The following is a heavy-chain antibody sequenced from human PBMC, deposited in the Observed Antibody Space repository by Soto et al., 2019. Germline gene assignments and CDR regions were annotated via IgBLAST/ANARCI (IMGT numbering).Heavy chain of an antibody. Sequence: GGSLRLSCAASGFTVSSNYMSWVRQAPGKGLEWVSVIYSGGSTYYADSVKGGLAISRHNSKNTLYLQMNSLRAEDTAVYYCATASVSSSLGLGWFDPWGQGTLVTVSS. J-gene: IGHJ5*02. D-gene: IGHD6-13*01. CDR1: GFTVSSNY. CDR3: ATASVSSSLGLGWFDP. V-gene: IGHV3-53*04. CDR2: IYSGGST.